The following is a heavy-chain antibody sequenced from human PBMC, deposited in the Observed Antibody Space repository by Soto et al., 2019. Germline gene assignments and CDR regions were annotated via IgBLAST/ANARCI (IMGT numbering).Heavy chain of an antibody. V-gene: IGHV1-18*01. J-gene: IGHJ4*02. D-gene: IGHD2-15*01. CDR1: GYALSIDV. Sequence: SVNGSWKSSGYALSIDVSGWVRNATGQGLEWMGWISAYNGNTNYAQKLQGRVTMTTDTSTSTAYMELRSLRSDDTAVYYCARCRPGGSCYFFDYWGQGTLVTVSS. CDR2: ISAYNGNT. CDR3: ARCRPGGSCYFFDY.